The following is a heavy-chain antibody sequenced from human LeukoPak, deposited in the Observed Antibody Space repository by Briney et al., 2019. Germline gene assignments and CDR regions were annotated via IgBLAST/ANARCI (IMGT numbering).Heavy chain of an antibody. J-gene: IGHJ4*02. D-gene: IGHD6-13*01. CDR1: GYTFTSYG. CDR2: ISAYNGNT. CDR3: ARVTSSSSWYIVHPSFDY. Sequence: ASVKVSCKASGYTFTSYGISWVRQAPGQGLEWMGWISAYNGNTNYAQKLQGRVTMTTDTSTSTASMELRSLRSDDTAVYYCARVTSSSSWYIVHPSFDYWGQGTLVTVSS. V-gene: IGHV1-18*01.